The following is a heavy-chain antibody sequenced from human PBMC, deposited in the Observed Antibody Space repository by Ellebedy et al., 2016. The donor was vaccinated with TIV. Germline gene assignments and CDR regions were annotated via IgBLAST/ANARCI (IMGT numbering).Heavy chain of an antibody. CDR2: IYHGGTT. CDR3: SKYYYGSMFVTVGSDPFDL. J-gene: IGHJ3*01. CDR1: GASVSSNNW. D-gene: IGHD3-10*01. V-gene: IGHV4-4*02. Sequence: SETLSLXXVVSGASVSSNNWCSWVRQPPGKGLEWIGEIYHGGTTNYNPSLKSRATLSIDKSRNQFSLELNSVTAADTAMYYCSKYYYGSMFVTVGSDPFDLWGQGTMVTVSS.